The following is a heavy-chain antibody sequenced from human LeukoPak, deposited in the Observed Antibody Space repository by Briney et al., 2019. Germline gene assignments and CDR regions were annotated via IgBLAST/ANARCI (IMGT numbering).Heavy chain of an antibody. D-gene: IGHD3-22*01. Sequence: ASVKVSCKASGYTFTSYGISWVRQAPGQGLEWMGWISAYNGNTHYAQKLQGRVTMTTDTSTSTVYMELRILRSDDTAVYYCARGSPPRRNYDSRGYYSYYFDYWGQGTLVTVSS. V-gene: IGHV1-18*01. CDR3: ARGSPPRRNYDSRGYYSYYFDY. CDR1: GYTFTSYG. CDR2: ISAYNGNT. J-gene: IGHJ4*02.